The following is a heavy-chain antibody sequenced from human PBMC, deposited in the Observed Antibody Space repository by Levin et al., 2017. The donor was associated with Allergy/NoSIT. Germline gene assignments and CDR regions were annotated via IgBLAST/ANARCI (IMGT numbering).Heavy chain of an antibody. Sequence: SQTLSLTCTVSGGSISTSTYHWGWIRQPPGKGLEWIGSIYYRGNVYYSPSLESRVTLFIDTSNNHFSLKLRSVTAADTAMYYCARLFNGCPGDIWGQGTMVTVSS. D-gene: IGHD5-24*01. V-gene: IGHV4-39*02. CDR3: ARLFNGCPGDI. CDR2: IYYRGNV. J-gene: IGHJ3*02. CDR1: GGSISTSTYH.